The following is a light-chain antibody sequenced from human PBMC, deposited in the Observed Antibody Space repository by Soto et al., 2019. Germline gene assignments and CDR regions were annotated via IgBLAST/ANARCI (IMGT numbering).Light chain of an antibody. Sequence: QSVLTQPPSASGTPGQRVTISCSGRSSNIGRNTVKWYRQLPGTAPKLLIGSSDQRPSGVPDRFSGSQAGTSASLAISGLPSEDEADYICAAWDDSLNAWAFGGGTKLTVL. CDR1: SSNIGRNT. J-gene: IGLJ3*02. V-gene: IGLV1-44*01. CDR2: SSD. CDR3: AAWDDSLNAWA.